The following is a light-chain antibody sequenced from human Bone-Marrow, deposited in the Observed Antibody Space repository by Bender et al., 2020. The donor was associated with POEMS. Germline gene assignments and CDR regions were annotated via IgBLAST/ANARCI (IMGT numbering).Light chain of an antibody. J-gene: IGLJ3*02. Sequence: QSALTQPASVSGSPGQLITISCTGTKNDVGGYNYVYWYQQHPGKAPKLMISDVSNRPSGVSNRFSGSKSGNTASLTISGLQAGDEADYYCTSYTNRKTWVFGGGTRLTVL. CDR3: TSYTNRKTWV. CDR1: KNDVGGYNY. CDR2: DVS. V-gene: IGLV2-14*01.